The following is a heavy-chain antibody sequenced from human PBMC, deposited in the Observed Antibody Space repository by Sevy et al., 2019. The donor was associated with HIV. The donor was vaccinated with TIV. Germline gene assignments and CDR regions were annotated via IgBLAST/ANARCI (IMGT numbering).Heavy chain of an antibody. V-gene: IGHV4-31*03. CDR3: ARDQGFGFDP. CDR1: GGSISSGGYY. Sequence: LRLSCTVSGGSISSGGYYWNWIRQHPGKGLEWIGYIYYSGSTYYNPSLKSRVTISVDTSKNQFSLKLSSVTAADTAVYYCARDQGFGFDPWGQGTLVTVSS. J-gene: IGHJ5*02. CDR2: IYYSGST. D-gene: IGHD3-10*01.